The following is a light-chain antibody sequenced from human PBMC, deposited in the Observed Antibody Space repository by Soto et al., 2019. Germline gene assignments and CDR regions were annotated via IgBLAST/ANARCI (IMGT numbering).Light chain of an antibody. Sequence: EIVMMQSPATLSVSPGERATLSCRASQSVSSNLAWYQQKPGQAPRLLIYGASTRATGIPARFSGSGSGTEFTLTISSLQSEDFAVYYCQQYGSPPWTFGQGTKVDSK. CDR3: QQYGSPPWT. CDR1: QSVSSN. CDR2: GAS. J-gene: IGKJ1*01. V-gene: IGKV3D-15*02.